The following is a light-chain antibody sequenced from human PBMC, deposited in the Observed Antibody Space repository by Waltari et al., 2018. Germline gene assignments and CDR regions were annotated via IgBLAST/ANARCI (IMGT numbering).Light chain of an antibody. CDR2: DAS. CDR1: QSVGSY. Sequence: EIVLTQSPATLSLSPGERATLSCRASQSVGSYLVWYQHKPGQAPRLLIYDASNRATGIPARFSGSGSGTDFTLTISSLEPEDFAVYYCQQRSNRPRTFGQGTKVEIK. V-gene: IGKV3-11*01. CDR3: QQRSNRPRT. J-gene: IGKJ1*01.